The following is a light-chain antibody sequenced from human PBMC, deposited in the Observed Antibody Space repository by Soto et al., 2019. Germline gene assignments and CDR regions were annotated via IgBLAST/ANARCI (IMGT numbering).Light chain of an antibody. CDR2: DVS. J-gene: IGKJ4*02. CDR3: QQFASSLT. Sequence: EIVLTQSPATLSLSPGERATLSCGASQSVSSFYLAWYQQKPGLAPRLLMYDVSNRAAGTPDRFSGGGSETDFHLTIRRLEPEDFAVYYCQQFASSLTFGGGTRVEI. V-gene: IGKV3D-20*01. CDR1: QSVSSFY.